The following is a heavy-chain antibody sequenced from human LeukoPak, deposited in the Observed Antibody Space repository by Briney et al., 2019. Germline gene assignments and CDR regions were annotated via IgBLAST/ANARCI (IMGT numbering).Heavy chain of an antibody. CDR1: GYTFTSYA. CDR2: INAGNGNT. D-gene: IGHD3-22*01. Sequence: GASVKVSCKASGYTFTSYAMHWVRQAPGQRLEWMGWINAGNGNTKYSQKFQGRVTITRDTSASTAYMELSSLRSEDTAVYYCARGDYYDSSGEMYYFDYWGQGTLVTVSS. V-gene: IGHV1-3*01. CDR3: ARGDYYDSSGEMYYFDY. J-gene: IGHJ4*02.